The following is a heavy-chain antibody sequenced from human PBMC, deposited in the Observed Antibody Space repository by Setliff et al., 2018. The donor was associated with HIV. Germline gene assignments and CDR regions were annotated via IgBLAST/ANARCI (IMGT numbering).Heavy chain of an antibody. CDR1: GFTFSSYS. D-gene: IGHD2-21*02. J-gene: IGHJ1*01. CDR3: ASTYCGGDCYSRYFQH. Sequence: GGSLRLSCAASGFTFSSYSMNWVRQAPGKGLEWVSSISSSSSYIYYADSVKGRFTISRDNAKNSLYLQMNSLRAEDTAVYYCASTYCGGDCYSRYFQHWGQGTLVTVSS. CDR2: ISSSSSYI. V-gene: IGHV3-21*01.